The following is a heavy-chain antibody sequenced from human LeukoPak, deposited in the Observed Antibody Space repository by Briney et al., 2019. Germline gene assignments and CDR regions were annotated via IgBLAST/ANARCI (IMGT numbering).Heavy chain of an antibody. D-gene: IGHD2/OR15-2a*01. V-gene: IGHV4-4*07. CDR3: ARRLSTRSYYLDD. J-gene: IGHJ4*02. Sequence: SETLSLTCSVSGGSIRNYFWSWIRQPAGKGLEWIGRIYTSGSIDYKPSLRSRVTMSVDTSRNQFSLKLTSVTAADTAVYYCARRLSTRSYYLDDWGQGTLVTVSS. CDR1: GGSIRNYF. CDR2: IYTSGSI.